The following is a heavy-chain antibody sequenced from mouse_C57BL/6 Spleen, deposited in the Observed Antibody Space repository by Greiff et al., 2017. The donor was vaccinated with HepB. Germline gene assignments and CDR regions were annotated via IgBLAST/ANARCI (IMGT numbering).Heavy chain of an antibody. CDR3: ARQDYYGSSYYAMDY. CDR2: ISSGGSYT. CDR1: GFTFSSYG. Sequence: EVQLQQSGGDLVKPGGSLKLSCAASGFTFSSYGMSWVRQTPDKRLEWVATISSGGSYTYYPDSVKGRFTISRDNAKNTLYLQMSSLKSEDTAMYYCARQDYYGSSYYAMDYWGQGTSVTVSS. V-gene: IGHV5-6*01. J-gene: IGHJ4*01. D-gene: IGHD1-1*01.